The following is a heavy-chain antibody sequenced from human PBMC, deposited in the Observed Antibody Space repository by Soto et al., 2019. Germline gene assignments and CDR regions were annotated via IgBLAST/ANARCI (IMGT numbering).Heavy chain of an antibody. J-gene: IGHJ4*02. Sequence: QITLKESGPALVTPTQTLTLTCTLSGFSISTYGVGVGWIRQPPGGALEWLAVTYWDDDKRYSPSLRTRLTVSKDTSKNQLVLTVTNMDPVDTGTYYCAHRRTYNSNWNEGSFDYWGQGTLVTVSS. D-gene: IGHD1-20*01. CDR1: GFSISTYGVG. CDR2: TYWDDDK. CDR3: AHRRTYNSNWNEGSFDY. V-gene: IGHV2-5*02.